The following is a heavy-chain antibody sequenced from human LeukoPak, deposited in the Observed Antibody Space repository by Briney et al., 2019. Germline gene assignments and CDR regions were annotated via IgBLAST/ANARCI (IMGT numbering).Heavy chain of an antibody. CDR2: MNPNCGNT. J-gene: IGHJ4*02. V-gene: IGHV1-8*03. CDR1: GYTFTSYD. Sequence: ASVKVSCKASGYTFTSYDINWVRQATGQGLELMGWMNPNCGNTGYAQKFQGRVTITRNTSISTAYMELSSLRSEDTAVYYCARGSSIRYYDFWSGYFGDYYFDYWGQGTLVTVSS. D-gene: IGHD3-3*01. CDR3: ARGSSIRYYDFWSGYFGDYYFDY.